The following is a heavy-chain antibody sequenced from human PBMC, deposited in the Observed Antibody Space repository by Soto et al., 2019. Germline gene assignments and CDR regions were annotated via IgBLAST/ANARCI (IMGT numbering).Heavy chain of an antibody. Sequence: EVQLVESGGGLVQAGGSLRLSCAASGFPFSTYDMHWVRQAPGKGLEWLSFISTTSRTVSYADSVKGRFTVSRDNAENSLFLQMISLEAGDTAIFYCATSVYDDPFAYSGQGTLVIVSS. CDR2: ISTTSRTV. D-gene: IGHD3-22*01. CDR1: GFPFSTYD. J-gene: IGHJ4*02. CDR3: ATSVYDDPFAY. V-gene: IGHV3-48*01.